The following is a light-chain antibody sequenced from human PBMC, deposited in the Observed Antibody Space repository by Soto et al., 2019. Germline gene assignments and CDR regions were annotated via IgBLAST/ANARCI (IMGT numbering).Light chain of an antibody. CDR3: HRRSNCALT. CDR2: DAS. J-gene: IGKJ4*01. Sequence: EIVLTQSPATLSLSPGERATLSCRASQSVSSYLAWYQQKPGQAPRLLISDASNRATGIPARFSGSGSGTDFTLTISSLEPEDFAVYYCHRRSNCALTGGGGTNVEIK. CDR1: QSVSSY. V-gene: IGKV3-11*01.